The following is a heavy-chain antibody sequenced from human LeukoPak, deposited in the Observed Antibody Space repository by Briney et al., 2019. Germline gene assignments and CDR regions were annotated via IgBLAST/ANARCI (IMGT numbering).Heavy chain of an antibody. CDR1: GGTFSSYA. CDR2: IIPIFGTA. CDR3: ARDGSGSYWVDY. V-gene: IGHV1-69*13. J-gene: IGHJ4*02. D-gene: IGHD1-26*01. Sequence: GASVKVSCKASGGTFSSYAISWVRQAPGHGLEWVGGIIPIFGTANYAQKFQGRVTITADESTSTAYMELSSLRAEDTAAYNCARDGSGSYWVDYWGQGTLVTVSS.